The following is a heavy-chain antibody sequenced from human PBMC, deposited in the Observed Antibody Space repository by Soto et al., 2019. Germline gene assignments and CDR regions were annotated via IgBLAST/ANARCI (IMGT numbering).Heavy chain of an antibody. D-gene: IGHD2-21*02. V-gene: IGHV3-21*01. CDR2: ISSSSSYI. J-gene: IGHJ3*02. CDR3: AREPYCGGDCYSNDAFDI. CDR1: GFTFSSYS. Sequence: EVQLVESGGGLVKPGGSLRLSCAASGFTFSSYSMNWVRQAPGKGLEWVSSISSSSSYIYYADSVKGRFTISRDNAKNSLCLQMNSLRAEDTAVYYCAREPYCGGDCYSNDAFDIWGQGTMVTVSS.